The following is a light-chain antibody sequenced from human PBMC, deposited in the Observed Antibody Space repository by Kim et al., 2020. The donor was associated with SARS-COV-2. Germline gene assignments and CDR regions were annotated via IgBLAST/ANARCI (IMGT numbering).Light chain of an antibody. CDR3: QQYSNSLGT. Sequence: LAPGAGATLSCRASQSVSSIYLAWYQQKLGQAPRLLIYRTSIRATGIPDRFSGSGSGTDFTLTISRLEPEDFAVYYCQQYSNSLGTFGQGTKLEI. V-gene: IGKV3-20*01. CDR1: QSVSSIY. CDR2: RTS. J-gene: IGKJ2*02.